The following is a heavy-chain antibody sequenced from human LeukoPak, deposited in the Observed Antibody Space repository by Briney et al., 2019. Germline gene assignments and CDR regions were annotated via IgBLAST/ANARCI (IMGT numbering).Heavy chain of an antibody. CDR2: IRQDESEK. CDR3: TRGHRGYEAFDI. Sequence: GGSLRLSCAVSGFTFSNYWMSWVRQAPGKGLEWVANIRQDESEKYYVDSVKGRFTISRDSAKNSLYLQMISLRAEDTAVYYCTRGHRGYEAFDIWGQGTMVTVSS. J-gene: IGHJ3*02. CDR1: GFTFSNYW. V-gene: IGHV3-7*01. D-gene: IGHD5-12*01.